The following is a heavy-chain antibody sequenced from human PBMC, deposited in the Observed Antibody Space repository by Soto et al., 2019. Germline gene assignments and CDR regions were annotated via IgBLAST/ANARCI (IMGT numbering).Heavy chain of an antibody. D-gene: IGHD2-2*01. CDR3: AVGYCSSTSCYAAGGNYYYGMDV. Sequence: SVKVSCKASGGTFSSYAISLVRQAPGQGLEWMGGIIPIFGTANYAQKFQGRVTITADESTSTAYMELSSLRSEDTAVYYCAVGYCSSTSCYAAGGNYYYGMDVWGQGTTVTVSS. CDR2: IIPIFGTA. CDR1: GGTFSSYA. J-gene: IGHJ6*02. V-gene: IGHV1-69*13.